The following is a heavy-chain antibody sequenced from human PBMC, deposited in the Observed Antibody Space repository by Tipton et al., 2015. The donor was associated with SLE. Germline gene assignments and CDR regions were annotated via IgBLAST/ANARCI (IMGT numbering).Heavy chain of an antibody. CDR2: IYYSGST. V-gene: IGHV4-39*07. CDR3: ARDQTAFDL. Sequence: TLSLTCTVSGGSISSSNYYWGWIRQPPGKGLEWIGTIYYSGSTYYNPSLKSRVTISLDTSKNQFSLKLSSVTAADTAVYYCARDQTAFDLWGQGTMVSVSS. J-gene: IGHJ3*01. CDR1: GGSISSSNYY.